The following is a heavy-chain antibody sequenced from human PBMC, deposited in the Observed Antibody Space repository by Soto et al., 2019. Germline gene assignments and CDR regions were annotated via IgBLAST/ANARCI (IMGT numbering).Heavy chain of an antibody. CDR3: ARTPQSNDYGDYRFDY. Sequence: GGSLRLSCAASGFTFSSYAMHWVRQAPGKGLEWVAVISYDGSNKYYADSVKGRFTSSRENSKNTLYLQMNSLRAEDTAVYYCARTPQSNDYGDYRFDYWGQGTLVTVSS. CDR2: ISYDGSNK. V-gene: IGHV3-30-3*01. CDR1: GFTFSSYA. D-gene: IGHD4-17*01. J-gene: IGHJ4*02.